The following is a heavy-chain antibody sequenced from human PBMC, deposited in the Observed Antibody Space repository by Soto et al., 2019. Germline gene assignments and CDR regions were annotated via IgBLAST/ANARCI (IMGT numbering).Heavy chain of an antibody. Sequence: ASVKVSCKASGGTFSSYPISWVRQAPGQGLEWMGRIIPFLGIANYAQKFQGRVTITADKSTSTAYMELSSLRSEDTAVYYCARELAMPLFDYWGQGTLVTVSS. J-gene: IGHJ4*02. V-gene: IGHV1-69*10. CDR2: IIPFLGIA. CDR1: GGTFSSYP. CDR3: ARELAMPLFDY. D-gene: IGHD2-2*01.